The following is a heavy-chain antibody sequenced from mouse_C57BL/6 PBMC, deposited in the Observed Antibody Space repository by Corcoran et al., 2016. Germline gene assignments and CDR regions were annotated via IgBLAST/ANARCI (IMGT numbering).Heavy chain of an antibody. CDR1: GYTFTDYY. CDR3: AREELPGPYFDY. Sequence: EVQLQQSGPELVKPGASVKISCKASGYTFTDYYMNWVKQSHGKSLEWIGDINPNNGGTSYNQKFKGKATLTVDKSSSTAYMELRSLTSEDSAVYYCAREELPGPYFDYWGQGTTLTVSS. D-gene: IGHD2-1*01. CDR2: INPNNGGT. V-gene: IGHV1-26*01. J-gene: IGHJ2*01.